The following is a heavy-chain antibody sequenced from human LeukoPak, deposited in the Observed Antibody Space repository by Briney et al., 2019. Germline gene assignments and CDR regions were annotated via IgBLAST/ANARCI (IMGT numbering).Heavy chain of an antibody. CDR1: GGSINGYY. Sequence: NPSETLSLTCTVPGGSINGYYWSWMRQPPGKGLGWTEYIYYRPSTSYTPSLKSRLTISVTTSKHLFSQKPSSVTAADTAMYYCASESVEMATIFDSWGQGTLVTVSP. D-gene: IGHD5-24*01. J-gene: IGHJ4*02. CDR3: ASESVEMATIFDS. CDR2: IYYRPST. V-gene: IGHV4-59*01.